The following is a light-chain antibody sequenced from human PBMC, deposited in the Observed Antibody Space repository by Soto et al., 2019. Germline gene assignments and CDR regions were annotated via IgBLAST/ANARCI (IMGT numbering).Light chain of an antibody. Sequence: EIVLMQSPGTLSLSPGERATLACRARQSVKNNYLAWYQQKPGQAPRLLIYAASRRVTGIPDRFSGSGSGTDFTLTISRLVPEDSEEYYCQRYAQAVGQGTKLEIK. V-gene: IGKV3-20*01. CDR2: AAS. J-gene: IGKJ2*01. CDR1: QSVKNNY. CDR3: QRYAQA.